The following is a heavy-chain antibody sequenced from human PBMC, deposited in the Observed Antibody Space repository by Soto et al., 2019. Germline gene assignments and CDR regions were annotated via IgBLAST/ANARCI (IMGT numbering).Heavy chain of an antibody. CDR3: ARGGGSGSYYGAFDI. CDR1: GFTFSSYS. Sequence: EVQLVESGGGLVKPGGSLRLSCAASGFTFSSYSMNWVHQAPGKGLEWVSSISSSSSYIYYADSVKGRFTISRDNAKNSLYLQMNSLRAEDTAVYYCARGGGSGSYYGAFDIWGQGTMVTVSS. D-gene: IGHD1-26*01. V-gene: IGHV3-21*01. J-gene: IGHJ3*02. CDR2: ISSSSSYI.